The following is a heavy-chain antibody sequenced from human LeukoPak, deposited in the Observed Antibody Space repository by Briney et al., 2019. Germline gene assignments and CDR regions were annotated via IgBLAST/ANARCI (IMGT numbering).Heavy chain of an antibody. Sequence: PSETLSLTCTVSGGSISSYYWSWIRQPPGKGLEWVGYIYYTGSANYNHSLNSRVTISVDTSKKQFSLKLNSVTAADTAVYYCARALLPNSSGNDREFDYWGQGTMITVSS. CDR2: IYYTGSA. J-gene: IGHJ4*02. CDR3: ARALLPNSSGNDREFDY. V-gene: IGHV4-59*01. D-gene: IGHD6-19*01. CDR1: GGSISSYY.